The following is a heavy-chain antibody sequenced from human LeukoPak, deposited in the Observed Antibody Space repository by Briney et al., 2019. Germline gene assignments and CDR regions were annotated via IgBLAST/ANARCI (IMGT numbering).Heavy chain of an antibody. D-gene: IGHD2-15*01. CDR1: GVSIYSSTYY. Sequence: SETLSLTCSVSGVSIYSSTYYWAWIRQPPGKGLEFIGSIYYNEDTFHNPSLKSRLTISVDTSANLFSLRLTSVTAADTATYYCARQLAAGNDGFDVWGQGTVVTVSS. V-gene: IGHV4-39*01. CDR2: IYYNEDT. J-gene: IGHJ3*01. CDR3: ARQLAAGNDGFDV.